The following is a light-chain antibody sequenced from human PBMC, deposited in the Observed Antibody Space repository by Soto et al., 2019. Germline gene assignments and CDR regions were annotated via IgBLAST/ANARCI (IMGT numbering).Light chain of an antibody. CDR3: ATWDDSLHGYV. V-gene: IGLV1-47*02. J-gene: IGLJ1*01. CDR1: SSNIGSNY. CDR2: SDT. Sequence: QSVLTQSPSASGTPGQRVTISCSGSSSNIGSNYVYWYRQLPGTAPKLLIYSDTQRPSGVPDRFSGSKSGTSASLAISGLRSEDEADYYCATWDDSLHGYVFGTGTKLTVL.